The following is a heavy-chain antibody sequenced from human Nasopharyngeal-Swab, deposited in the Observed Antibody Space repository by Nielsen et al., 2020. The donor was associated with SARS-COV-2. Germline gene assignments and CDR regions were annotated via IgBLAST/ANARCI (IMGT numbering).Heavy chain of an antibody. CDR3: ARHWSDPGNWFDP. J-gene: IGHJ5*02. CDR2: IDPSDSYT. V-gene: IGHV5-10-1*01. Sequence: GESLKISCKGSGYSFTSYWISWVRQMPGKGLEWMGRIDPSDSYTNYSPSFQGHITISADKSISTAYLQWSSLKASDTAMYYCARHWSDPGNWFDPWGQGTLVTVSS. CDR1: GYSFTSYW.